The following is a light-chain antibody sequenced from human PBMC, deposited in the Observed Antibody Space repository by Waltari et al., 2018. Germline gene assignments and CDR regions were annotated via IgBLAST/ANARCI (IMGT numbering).Light chain of an antibody. Sequence: QSALTQPASVSGSPGQSVTIFCAGTSNDVGSYNSVSLYQEYPGPAPRVITYDVSGRPSGVSDRFSGSKSGTTASLTISGLQAKDEADYYCSSQSSNDVVLFGGGTKLTVL. J-gene: IGLJ2*01. CDR2: DVS. V-gene: IGLV2-14*01. CDR3: SSQSSNDVVL. CDR1: SNDVGSYNS.